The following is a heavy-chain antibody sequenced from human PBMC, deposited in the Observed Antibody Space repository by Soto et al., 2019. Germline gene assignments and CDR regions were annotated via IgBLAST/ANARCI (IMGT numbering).Heavy chain of an antibody. CDR2: TLASGANT. CDR3: AKGEAAATTSYFDY. Sequence: EVQLLESGGDLVQPGGSLRLSCAASGFTFTSYVMAWVRQAPGKGPEWLSTTLASGANTYYADSVQGRFTVSRDNSKNTPYLQMNNLRGDDTAVYYCAKGEAAATTSYFDYWGRGTLVTVSS. D-gene: IGHD6-25*01. J-gene: IGHJ4*02. V-gene: IGHV3-23*01. CDR1: GFTFTSYV.